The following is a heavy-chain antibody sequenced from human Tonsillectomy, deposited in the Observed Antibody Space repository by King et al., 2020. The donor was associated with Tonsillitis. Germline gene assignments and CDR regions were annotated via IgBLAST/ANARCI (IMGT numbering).Heavy chain of an antibody. D-gene: IGHD5-12*01. V-gene: IGHV3-30*18. J-gene: IGHJ4*02. CDR1: GFTFSSYG. Sequence: HVQLVESGGGVVQPGKSLRLSCAASGFTFSSYGMHWVRQAPGKGLVWVAGISYDGSNKYYADSVKGRFTISRDNSKNTLYLQMNSLRAEDTAVYYCAKTSPYGGYAPAFDYWGQGTLVTVSS. CDR3: AKTSPYGGYAPAFDY. CDR2: ISYDGSNK.